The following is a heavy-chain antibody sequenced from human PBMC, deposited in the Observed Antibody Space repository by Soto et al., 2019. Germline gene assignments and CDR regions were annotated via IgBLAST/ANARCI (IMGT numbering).Heavy chain of an antibody. V-gene: IGHV3-30-3*01. CDR3: ARGTTTSAFSAMDV. J-gene: IGHJ6*02. Sequence: QVQLVESGGGVVQPGRSLRLSCAASGFTFSNNAMDWVGQAPGKGLEWVAVISYDGSNKYIAESVKGRFTISRDNSKNRLFLQMNSLRAEDTAVYYCARGTTTSAFSAMDVWGQGTTVTVSS. CDR1: GFTFSNNA. D-gene: IGHD1-1*01. CDR2: ISYDGSNK.